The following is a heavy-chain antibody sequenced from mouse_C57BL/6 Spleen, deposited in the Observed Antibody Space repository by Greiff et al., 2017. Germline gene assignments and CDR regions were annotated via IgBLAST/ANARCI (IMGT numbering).Heavy chain of an antibody. CDR3: ARETDYAMDY. J-gene: IGHJ4*01. V-gene: IGHV1-54*01. Sequence: QVQLQQSGAELVRPGTSVKVSCKASGYAFTNYLIEWVKQRPGQGLEWIGVINPGCGGTNYNEKFKGKATLTADKSSSTAYMQLSRLTSEDSAVYFCARETDYAMDYWGQGTSVTVSS. CDR2: INPGCGGT. CDR1: GYAFTNYL.